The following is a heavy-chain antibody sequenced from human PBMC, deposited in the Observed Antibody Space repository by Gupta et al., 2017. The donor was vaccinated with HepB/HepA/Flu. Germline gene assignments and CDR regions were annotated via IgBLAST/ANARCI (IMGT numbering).Heavy chain of an antibody. CDR3: ALRQISPGIAAARGHYYYMDV. Sequence: QVQLVQSGAEVKKPGSSVKVSCKASGGTFSSYAISWVRQAPGQRLEWMGGIIPIFGTANYAQKFQGRVTITADKSTSTAYMELSSLRSEDTAVYYCALRQISPGIAAARGHYYYMDVWGKGTTVTVSS. D-gene: IGHD6-13*01. J-gene: IGHJ6*03. V-gene: IGHV1-69*06. CDR2: IIPIFGTA. CDR1: GGTFSSYA.